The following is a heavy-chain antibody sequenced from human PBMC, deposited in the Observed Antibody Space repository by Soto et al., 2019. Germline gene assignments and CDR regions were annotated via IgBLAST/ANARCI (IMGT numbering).Heavy chain of an antibody. D-gene: IGHD2-15*01. J-gene: IGHJ6*02. Sequence: PSETLSLTCTVSGGSISSGGYYWSWIRQHPGKGLEWIGYIYYSGSTYYNPSLKSRVTISVDTSKNQFSLKLSSVTAADTAVYYCARDVVVVVAATSAYYYYGMDVWGQGTTVTVSS. CDR3: ARDVVVVVAATSAYYYYGMDV. CDR2: IYYSGST. V-gene: IGHV4-31*03. CDR1: GGSISSGGYY.